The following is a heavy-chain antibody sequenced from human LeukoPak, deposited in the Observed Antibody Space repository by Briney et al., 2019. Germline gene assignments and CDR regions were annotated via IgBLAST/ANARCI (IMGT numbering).Heavy chain of an antibody. D-gene: IGHD3-16*01. Sequence: GGSLRLSCAASGFTFSSHEMNWVRQAPGKGLEWISYISISGRTIYYADSVKGRFTISRDNAKNSLFLQVNSLRVEDTAVYYCARLHYDDSRHFDHWGQGSLVTVSS. CDR2: ISISGRTI. V-gene: IGHV3-48*03. CDR3: ARLHYDDSRHFDH. J-gene: IGHJ4*02. CDR1: GFTFSSHE.